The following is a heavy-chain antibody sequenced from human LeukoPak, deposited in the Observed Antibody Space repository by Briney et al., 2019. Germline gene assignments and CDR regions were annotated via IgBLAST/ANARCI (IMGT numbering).Heavy chain of an antibody. Sequence: SETLSLTCAVYGGSFSGYYWSWIRQPPGKGLEWIGEINHSGSTNYNPSLKSRVTISVDTSKNQFSLKLSSVTAADTAVYYCARRERGYSYGYVRSYYYYYMDVWGKGTTVTISS. CDR3: ARRERGYSYGYVRSYYYYYMDV. CDR2: INHSGST. CDR1: GGSFSGYY. D-gene: IGHD5-18*01. J-gene: IGHJ6*03. V-gene: IGHV4-34*01.